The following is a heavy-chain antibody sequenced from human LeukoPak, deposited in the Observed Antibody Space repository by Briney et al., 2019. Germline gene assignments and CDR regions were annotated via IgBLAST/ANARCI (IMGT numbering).Heavy chain of an antibody. V-gene: IGHV3-21*01. CDR3: ARGRPSPTYYYGSGSYSKGGYFDY. CDR1: GFTFSSYS. J-gene: IGHJ4*02. Sequence: GGSLRLSCAASGFTFSSYSMNWVRQAPGKGLEWVSSISSSSSYIYYADSVKGRFTISRDNAKNSLYLQMNSLRAEDTAVYYCARGRPSPTYYYGSGSYSKGGYFDYWGQGTLVTVSS. CDR2: ISSSSSYI. D-gene: IGHD3-10*01.